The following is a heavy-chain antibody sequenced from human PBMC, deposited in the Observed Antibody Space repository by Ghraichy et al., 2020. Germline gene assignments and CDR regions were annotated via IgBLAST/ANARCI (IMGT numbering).Heavy chain of an antibody. J-gene: IGHJ3*02. V-gene: IGHV3-20*01. CDR2: INWNGGST. CDR3: AKSRIAAAGSDAFDI. D-gene: IGHD6-13*01. CDR1: GFTFDNYG. Sequence: GGSLRLSCAASGFTFDNYGMSWVRQAPGKGLEWVAGINWNGGSTGYADSVKGRFTISRDNAKNSLYLQMNSLRAEDTALYHCAKSRIAAAGSDAFDIWGQGTMVTVSS.